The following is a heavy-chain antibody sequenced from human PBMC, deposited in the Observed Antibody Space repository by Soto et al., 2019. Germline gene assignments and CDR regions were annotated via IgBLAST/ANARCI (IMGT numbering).Heavy chain of an antibody. CDR1: GDSISNTNW. CDR2: IYHSGST. D-gene: IGHD3-3*01. J-gene: IGHJ4*02. CDR3: AKRSLRRLRFVETH. Sequence: QVQLQESGPGLVRPSGTLSLTCTVSGDSISNTNWWSWVRQPPGKGLEWIGEIYHSGSTNYNPSLKSRVSISVDKSKNQFSLNLTSVTAADTAVCFCAKRSLRRLRFVETHWGQGTLVTVSS. V-gene: IGHV4-4*02.